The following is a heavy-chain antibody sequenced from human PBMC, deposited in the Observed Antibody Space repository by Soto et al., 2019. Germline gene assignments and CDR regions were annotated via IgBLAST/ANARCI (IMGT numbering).Heavy chain of an antibody. CDR3: ARDSTGWYGFDY. CDR1: GFSLSTRGVG. J-gene: IGHJ4*02. D-gene: IGHD6-19*01. CDR2: IYWDDDK. Sequence: QITLKESGPTLVKPTQTLTLTCTFSGFSLSTRGVGVGWIRQPPGKALEWLALIYWDDDKRYSPSLKSRLTITKDTSKNQVVLTMTNMDPVATATYYCARDSTGWYGFDYWGQGTLVTVSS. V-gene: IGHV2-5*02.